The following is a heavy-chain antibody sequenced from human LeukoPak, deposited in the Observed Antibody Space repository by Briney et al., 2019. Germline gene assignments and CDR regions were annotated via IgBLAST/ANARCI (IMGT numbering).Heavy chain of an antibody. CDR3: ATTNRIVGATYYFDY. CDR2: INHSGST. Sequence: SETLSLTCAVYGGSVSGYYWSWIRQPPGKGLEWIGEINHSGSTNYNPSLKSRVTISVDTSKNQFSPKLSSVTAADTAVYYCATTNRIVGATYYFDYWGEGTLVTVSS. J-gene: IGHJ4*02. CDR1: GGSVSGYY. V-gene: IGHV4-34*01. D-gene: IGHD1-26*01.